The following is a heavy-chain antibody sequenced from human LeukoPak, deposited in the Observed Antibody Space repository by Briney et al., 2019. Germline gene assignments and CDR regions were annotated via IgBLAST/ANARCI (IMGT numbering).Heavy chain of an antibody. Sequence: GGSLRLSCAASGFTFSSYSMNWVRQAPGKGLEWVAAISTTSGNIYYADSVKGRFTISRDNAKNSLYLRMNSLRVEDTALYYCARRAPSHDFDDWGQGTLVTVSS. CDR1: GFTFSSYS. CDR2: ISTTSGNI. V-gene: IGHV3-21*01. J-gene: IGHJ4*02. CDR3: ARRAPSHDFDD.